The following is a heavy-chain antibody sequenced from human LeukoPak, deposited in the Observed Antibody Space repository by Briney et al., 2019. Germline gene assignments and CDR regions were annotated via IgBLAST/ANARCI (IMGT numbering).Heavy chain of an antibody. CDR2: IYTSGST. Sequence: SETLSLTCTVSGGSIRSYYWSWIRQPAGKGLEWIGRIYTSGSTNYNPSLKSRVTMSVDTSKNQFSLKLSSVTAADTAVYYCARQQRITMIVVVIGGDWFDPWGQGTLVTVSS. V-gene: IGHV4-4*07. CDR3: ARQQRITMIVVVIGGDWFDP. CDR1: GGSIRSYY. D-gene: IGHD3-22*01. J-gene: IGHJ5*02.